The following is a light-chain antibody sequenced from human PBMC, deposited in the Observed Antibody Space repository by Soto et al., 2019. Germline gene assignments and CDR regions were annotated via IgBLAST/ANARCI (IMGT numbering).Light chain of an antibody. V-gene: IGKV1-39*01. J-gene: IGKJ5*01. CDR1: DNIDTW. CDR2: TAS. Sequence: DIQMTQSPSTLSASVGDRVAVTCRASDNIDTWVAWYQQKPGEAPKPLIYTASSLYSGVPSRFSGSGSGTDFTLTITSLQPEDFATYYCQQGYTNPITFGQGTRLEIK. CDR3: QQGYTNPIT.